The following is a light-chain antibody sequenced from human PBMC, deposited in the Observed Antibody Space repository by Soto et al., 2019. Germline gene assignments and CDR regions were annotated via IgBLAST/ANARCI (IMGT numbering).Light chain of an antibody. V-gene: IGKV1-5*01. Sequence: DIQMTQSPSTLSASVGDRVTITCRASQSISSWLAWYQQKPGKAPKLLIYDASSLESGVPSRFSGSGSGTEFTLTISSLQPDDFATYYCQEYNSFALTFGGGTKVEIK. CDR3: QEYNSFALT. J-gene: IGKJ4*01. CDR1: QSISSW. CDR2: DAS.